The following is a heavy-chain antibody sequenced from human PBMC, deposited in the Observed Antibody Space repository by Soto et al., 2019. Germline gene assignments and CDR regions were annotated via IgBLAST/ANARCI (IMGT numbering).Heavy chain of an antibody. V-gene: IGHV3-49*04. CDR1: GFTFGDYT. J-gene: IGHJ6*04. Sequence: GGSLRLSCSASGFTFGDYTMSWVRQAPGKGLEWVGFIRSKPYGETTEYAASVKGRFTISRDDYRSIAYLQMNSLKTEDTAVYWCTRELSTPPGSSPYYYGLDGWGTGTTVTVSS. CDR3: TRELSTPPGSSPYYYGLDG. D-gene: IGHD2-2*01. CDR2: IRSKPYGETT.